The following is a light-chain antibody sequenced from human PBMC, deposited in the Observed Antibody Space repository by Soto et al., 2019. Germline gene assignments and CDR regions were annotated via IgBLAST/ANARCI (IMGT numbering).Light chain of an antibody. CDR2: NNN. J-gene: IGLJ3*02. CDR3: AAWDDSLNGVV. V-gene: IGLV1-44*01. CDR1: SSNIGSTT. Sequence: QSVLTQPPSASGTPGQRVTFACSGSSSNIGSTTVKWYQQLPGTAPKLLIYNNNQRPSGVPDRFSGSKSGTSASLAISGLQSEDEADYYCAAWDDSLNGVVFGGGTKLTDL.